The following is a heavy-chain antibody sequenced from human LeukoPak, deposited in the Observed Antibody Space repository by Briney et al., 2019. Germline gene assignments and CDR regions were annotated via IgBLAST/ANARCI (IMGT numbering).Heavy chain of an antibody. J-gene: IGHJ4*02. CDR3: ARGAITMVRGFGY. Sequence: MSSETLSLTCAVYGGSFSGYYWSWIRQPPGKGLEWIGEINHSGSTNYNPSLKSRVTISVDTSKNQFSLKLSSVTAADTAVYYCARGAITMVRGFGYWGQGTLVTVSS. V-gene: IGHV4-34*01. CDR1: GGSFSGYY. D-gene: IGHD3-10*01. CDR2: INHSGST.